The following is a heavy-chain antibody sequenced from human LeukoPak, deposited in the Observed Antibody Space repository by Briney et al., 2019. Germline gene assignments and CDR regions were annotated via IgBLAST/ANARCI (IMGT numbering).Heavy chain of an antibody. CDR1: GFTFSSYS. J-gene: IGHJ4*02. V-gene: IGHV3-21*01. D-gene: IGHD6-19*01. Sequence: PGGSLRLSCAASGFTFSSYSMNWVRQAPGKGLEWVSSISSSSSYIYYADSVKGRFTISRDSAKNSLYLQMNSLRAEDTAVYYCASGIAVALYYFDYWGQGTLVTVSS. CDR3: ASGIAVALYYFDY. CDR2: ISSSSSYI.